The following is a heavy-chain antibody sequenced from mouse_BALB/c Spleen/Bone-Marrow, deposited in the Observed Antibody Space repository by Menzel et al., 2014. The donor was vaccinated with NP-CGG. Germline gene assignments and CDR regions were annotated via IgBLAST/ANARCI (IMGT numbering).Heavy chain of an antibody. CDR1: GYPFSSYW. CDR2: TYPGDGET. CDR3: SRKHGEY. J-gene: IGHJ2*01. V-gene: IGHV1-80*01. Sequence: QVQLQQSGAELVRPGSSVQLSCQASGYPFSSYWMSWVKQRPGQGVEWIGKTYPGDGETNYNGKFKGNATLTADKSSSTAYIELSRLTTEVSADSIWSRKHGEYRGQGTTLTVSS.